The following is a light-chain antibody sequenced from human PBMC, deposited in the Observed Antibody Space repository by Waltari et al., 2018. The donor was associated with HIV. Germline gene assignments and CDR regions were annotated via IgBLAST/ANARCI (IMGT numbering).Light chain of an antibody. CDR3: QQSYKTPFT. J-gene: IGKJ3*01. Sequence: DIYMTQSPSSLSASVADRVTITCQASQTINTFLNWYQQKPGRSPKLLIYAASNLQSGVPSRFSGNGSGTDFSLIISSLQPEDFATYYCQQSYKTPFTFGPGTKVDVK. V-gene: IGKV1-39*01. CDR2: AAS. CDR1: QTINTF.